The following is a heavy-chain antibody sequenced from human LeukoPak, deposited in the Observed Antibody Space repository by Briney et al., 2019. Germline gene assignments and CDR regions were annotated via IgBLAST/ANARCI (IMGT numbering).Heavy chain of an antibody. CDR2: IQYDGSYK. V-gene: IGHV3-30*02. D-gene: IGHD2-15*01. CDR1: GFTFSFYG. CDR3: AKDGVVW. J-gene: IGHJ4*02. Sequence: GGSLRLSCATSGFTFSFYGMHWVRQAPGKGLEWVAFIQYDGSYKFYADSVQGRFSISRDNSKNTLFLQMNSLRVQDTAIYYCAKDGVVWWGQGTLVTVSS.